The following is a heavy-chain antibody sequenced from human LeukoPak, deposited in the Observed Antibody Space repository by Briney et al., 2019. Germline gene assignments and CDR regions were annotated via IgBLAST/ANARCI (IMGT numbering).Heavy chain of an antibody. Sequence: SETLSLTCAVYGGSFSGYYWSWIRQPPGKGLEWIGEINHSGSTNYNPSLKSRVTISVDTSKNQFSLRLSSVTAADTAVYYCARGRPLGYHHWYFDLWGRGTLVTVSS. CDR2: INHSGST. D-gene: IGHD5-12*01. J-gene: IGHJ2*01. CDR1: GGSFSGYY. V-gene: IGHV4-34*01. CDR3: ARGRPLGYHHWYFDL.